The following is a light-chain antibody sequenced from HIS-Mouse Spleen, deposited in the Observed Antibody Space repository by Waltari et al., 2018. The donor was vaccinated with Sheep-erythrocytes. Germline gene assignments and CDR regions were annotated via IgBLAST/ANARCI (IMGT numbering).Light chain of an antibody. CDR3: CSYAGSYNHV. CDR2: DVS. V-gene: IGLV2-11*01. CDR1: SSDVGGYNY. Sequence: QSALTQPRPVPGSPRQSVTISCTGTSSDVGGYNYVAWYQQHPGKAPKLMIYDVSKRPSGVPDRFSGSKSGNTASLTISGLQAEDEADYYCCSYAGSYNHVFATGTKVTVL. J-gene: IGLJ1*01.